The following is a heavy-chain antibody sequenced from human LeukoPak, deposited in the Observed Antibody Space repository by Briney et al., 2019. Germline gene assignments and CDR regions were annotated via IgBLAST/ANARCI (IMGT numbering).Heavy chain of an antibody. CDR3: ARAKGPETNYDILTGYRY. CDR1: GGTFSSYA. J-gene: IGHJ4*02. Sequence: SVKVSCMASGGTFSSYAISWVRQAPGQGLGWMGGIIPIFGTANYAQKFQGRVTITADESTSTAYMELSSLRSEDTAVYYCARAKGPETNYDILTGYRYWGQGTLVTVSS. V-gene: IGHV1-69*13. D-gene: IGHD3-9*01. CDR2: IIPIFGTA.